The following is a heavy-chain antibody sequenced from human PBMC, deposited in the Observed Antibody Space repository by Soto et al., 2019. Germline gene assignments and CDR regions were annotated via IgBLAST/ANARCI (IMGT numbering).Heavy chain of an antibody. Sequence: SSETLSLTCTVSGGSISSDYWSWIRQPPGKGLEWIGYIYYSGSSNYNPSLKSRVIMSLDTSKNHFSLKLSSVTAADTAMYYCASGGDASGHHAFDVWGLGTMVTVSS. CDR3: ASGGDASGHHAFDV. CDR1: GGSISSDY. J-gene: IGHJ3*01. D-gene: IGHD6-19*01. V-gene: IGHV4-59*01. CDR2: IYYSGSS.